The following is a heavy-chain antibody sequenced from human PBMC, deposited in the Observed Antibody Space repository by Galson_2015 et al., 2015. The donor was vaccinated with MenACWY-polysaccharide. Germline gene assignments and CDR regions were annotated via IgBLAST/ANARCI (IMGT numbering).Heavy chain of an antibody. V-gene: IGHV1-69*13. D-gene: IGHD3-22*01. CDR2: IIPIFGTA. J-gene: IGHJ4*02. CDR3: ARDHGYYYDSSGLDY. CDR1: GGTFSSYA. Sequence: SVKVSCKASGGTFSSYAISWVRQAPGQGLEWMGGIIPIFGTANYAQKFQGRVTITADESTSTAYMELSSLRSEDTAVYYCARDHGYYYDSSGLDYWGQGTLVTVSS.